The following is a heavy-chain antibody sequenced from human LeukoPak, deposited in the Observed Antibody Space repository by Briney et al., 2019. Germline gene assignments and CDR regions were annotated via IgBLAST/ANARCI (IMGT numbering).Heavy chain of an antibody. CDR1: GFTFSNYA. Sequence: GGSLRLSCAASGFTFSNYAMRWVRQAPGKGLEWDSGIGGNVGSTYYADSVKGRFTISRDNSKNTLYLQMNSLRDEDPAVYYCAKGSPFIAATYYFDYWGQGTLVTVSS. V-gene: IGHV3-23*01. CDR3: AKGSPFIAATYYFDY. J-gene: IGHJ4*02. D-gene: IGHD6-6*01. CDR2: IGGNVGST.